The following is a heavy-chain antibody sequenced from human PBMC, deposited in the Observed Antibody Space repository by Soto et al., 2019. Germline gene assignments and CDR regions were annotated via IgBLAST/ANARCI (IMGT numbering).Heavy chain of an antibody. CDR3: AKSSSYFDY. CDR1: GFTFSSYA. Sequence: PGGSLRLSCAASGFTFSSYALSWVRQAPGKGLEWVSGISCSGGSTYYADSVKGRFTISRDNSKNTLYLQMNSLRAEDTAVYYCAKSSSYFDYWGQGTQVTVSS. J-gene: IGHJ4*02. V-gene: IGHV3-23*01. CDR2: ISCSGGST. D-gene: IGHD6-6*01.